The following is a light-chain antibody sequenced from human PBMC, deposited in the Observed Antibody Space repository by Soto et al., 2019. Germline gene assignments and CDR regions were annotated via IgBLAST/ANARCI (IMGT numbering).Light chain of an antibody. V-gene: IGLV1-44*01. J-gene: IGLJ2*01. Sequence: QAVVTQPPSASGTPGQRVTISCSGSSSNIGTNTVNWYQQLPGTAPKLLIFSNSQRPSGVPDRFSGSNSGTSASLAIGGLQSGDEADYYCATWDDSLYTLVFGGGTKVTVL. CDR2: SNS. CDR3: ATWDDSLYTLV. CDR1: SSNIGTNT.